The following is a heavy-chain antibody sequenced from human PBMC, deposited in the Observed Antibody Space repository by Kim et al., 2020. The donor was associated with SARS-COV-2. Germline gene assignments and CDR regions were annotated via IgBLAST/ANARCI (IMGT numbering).Heavy chain of an antibody. V-gene: IGHV4-39*01. CDR1: GGSISSSSYY. D-gene: IGHD6-13*01. J-gene: IGHJ3*02. CDR3: ARGIAAANDAVDI. CDR2: IYYSGST. Sequence: SETLSLTCTVSGGSISSSSYYWGWIRQPPGKGLEWIGSIYYSGSTYYNPSLKSRVTISVDTSKNQFSLKLSSVTAADTAVYYCARGIAAANDAVDILGQG.